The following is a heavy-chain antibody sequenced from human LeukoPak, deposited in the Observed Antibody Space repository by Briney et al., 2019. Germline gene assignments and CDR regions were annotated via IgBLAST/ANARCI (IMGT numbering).Heavy chain of an antibody. V-gene: IGHV4-31*03. D-gene: IGHD3-3*01. Sequence: PSETLSLTCTVSGGSISSGGYYWSWIRQHPGKGLEWIGYIYCSGSTYYNPSLKSRVTISVDTSENQFSLKLSSVTAADTAVYYCATRPGYYDFWSGDIGWFDPWGQGTLVTVSS. CDR1: GGSISSGGYY. J-gene: IGHJ5*02. CDR2: IYCSGST. CDR3: ATRPGYYDFWSGDIGWFDP.